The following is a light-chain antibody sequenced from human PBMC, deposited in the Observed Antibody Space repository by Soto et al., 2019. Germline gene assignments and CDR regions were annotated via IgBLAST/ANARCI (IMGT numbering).Light chain of an antibody. J-gene: IGKJ4*01. CDR3: QQYGSPLT. V-gene: IGKV3-20*01. CDR1: QSVSSSY. CDR2: GAS. Sequence: EIVLTQSPGTLSLSPGERATLSCRASQSVSSSYLAWYQQKPGQAPRLLIYGASSRATGIPDRFSGSGSGTDVTLTISRLEPEDFAVYYCQQYGSPLTFGGGTKVDIK.